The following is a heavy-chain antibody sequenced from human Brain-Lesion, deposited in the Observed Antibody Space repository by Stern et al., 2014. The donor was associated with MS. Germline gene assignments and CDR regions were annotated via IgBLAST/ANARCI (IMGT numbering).Heavy chain of an antibody. CDR3: AGEEDIRYCSGGSCTGNWFDP. D-gene: IGHD2-15*01. CDR1: GGSVSSTSYA. V-gene: IGHV4-39*01. J-gene: IGHJ5*02. Sequence: VQLVQSGPGLVKPSETLSLTCTVAGGSVSSTSYAWAWIRPPPGKGLAWMGTIYYSGKTYYSPSLKSRLTISLDMSKNQFPLQLGFVTAADTAVYYCAGEEDIRYCSGGSCTGNWFDPWGQGTLVTVSS. CDR2: IYYSGKT.